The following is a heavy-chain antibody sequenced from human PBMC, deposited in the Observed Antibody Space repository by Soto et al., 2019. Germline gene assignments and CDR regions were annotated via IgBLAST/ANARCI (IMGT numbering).Heavy chain of an antibody. J-gene: IGHJ4*02. CDR2: ISSTTNYI. CDR3: AKGQYPLGYLDY. Sequence: PGGSLRLSCAASGFTFSRYSMNWVRQAPGKGLEWVSSISSTTNYIYYADSMKGRFTVSRDNAKNSLYLQLNSLRPEDTALYYCAKGQYPLGYLDYWGQGTLVTVSS. D-gene: IGHD2-2*01. CDR1: GFTFSRYS. V-gene: IGHV3-21*04.